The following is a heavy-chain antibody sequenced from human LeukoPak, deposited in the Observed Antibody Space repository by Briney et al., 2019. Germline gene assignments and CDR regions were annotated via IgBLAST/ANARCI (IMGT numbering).Heavy chain of an antibody. CDR1: GGTFSSYA. J-gene: IGHJ6*03. CDR3: AREGKSLAPVDHYYYYYYYMDV. CDR2: IIPILGIA. V-gene: IGHV1-69*04. Sequence: SVKVSCKASGGTFSSYAISWVRQAPGQGLEWMGRIIPILGIANYAQKFQGRVTITADKSTSTAYMELSSLRSEDTAVYYCAREGKSLAPVDHYYYYYYYMDVWGKGTTVTVSS. D-gene: IGHD3-10*01.